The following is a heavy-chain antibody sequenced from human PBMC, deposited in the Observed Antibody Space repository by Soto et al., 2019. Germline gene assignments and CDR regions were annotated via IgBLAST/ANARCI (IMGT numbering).Heavy chain of an antibody. Sequence: PGGSLRLSCAASGLTFSSYSISWVRQAPWKGLESVSAITGSGVSTYYADSVKGRFTISRDNSRNKVYLQMNSLRAEDTAAYYCATEAYCGGDCYVRYYFDSCGQGTLVTVSS. CDR1: GLTFSSYS. D-gene: IGHD2-21*02. J-gene: IGHJ4*02. CDR3: ATEAYCGGDCYVRYYFDS. CDR2: ITGSGVST. V-gene: IGHV3-23*01.